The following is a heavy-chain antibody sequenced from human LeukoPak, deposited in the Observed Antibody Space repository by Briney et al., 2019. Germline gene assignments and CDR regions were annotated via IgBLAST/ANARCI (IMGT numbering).Heavy chain of an antibody. V-gene: IGHV4-34*01. CDR2: INHSGST. CDR1: GGSFSGYY. Sequence: PSETLSLTCAVYGGSFSGYYWSWIRQPPGKGLEWIGEINHSGSTNYNPSLKSRVTISVDTSKNQFSLKLSSVTAADTAVYYCARAEGVAVAGTLDYWGQGTLVTVSS. CDR3: ARAEGVAVAGTLDY. J-gene: IGHJ4*02. D-gene: IGHD6-19*01.